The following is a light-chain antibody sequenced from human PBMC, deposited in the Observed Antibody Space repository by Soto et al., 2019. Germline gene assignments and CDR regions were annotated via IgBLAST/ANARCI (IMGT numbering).Light chain of an antibody. CDR2: DVS. J-gene: IGLJ2*01. CDR3: CSYTDSYVV. Sequence: QSAPTQPRSVSGSPGQSVTISCTGTSSDVGANNYVSWYQQHPGKAPKLMIYDVSKRPSGVPDRFSGSKSGNTASLTISGLQAEDEADYYCCSYTDSYVVFGGGTKLTVL. CDR1: SSDVGANNY. V-gene: IGLV2-11*01.